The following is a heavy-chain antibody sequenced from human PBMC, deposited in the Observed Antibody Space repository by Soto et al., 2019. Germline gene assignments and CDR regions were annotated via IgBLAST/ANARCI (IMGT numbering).Heavy chain of an antibody. CDR1: GFTFSSYG. Sequence: GGSLRLSCAASGFTFSSYGMHWVRQAPGKGLEWVAVISYDGSNKYYADSVKGRFTISRDNSKNTLYLQMNSLRAEDTAVYYCAKGEEYYYYGMDVWGQGTTVTVSS. CDR2: ISYDGSNK. V-gene: IGHV3-30*18. J-gene: IGHJ6*02. CDR3: AKGEEYYYYGMDV.